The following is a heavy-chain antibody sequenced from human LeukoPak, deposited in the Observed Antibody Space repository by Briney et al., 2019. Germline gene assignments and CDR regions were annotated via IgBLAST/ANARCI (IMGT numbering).Heavy chain of an antibody. CDR3: AKDQWENYYFDY. Sequence: GGSLRLSCAASGFTLSSSGMHWVRQAPGKGLEWVAVIWSDGRTKNYADSVKGRFTISRDNSENTLYLQMDSLRAEDTAVYYCAKDQWENYYFDYWGQGTLVTVSS. J-gene: IGHJ4*02. CDR2: IWSDGRTK. V-gene: IGHV3-33*06. D-gene: IGHD1-26*01. CDR1: GFTLSSSG.